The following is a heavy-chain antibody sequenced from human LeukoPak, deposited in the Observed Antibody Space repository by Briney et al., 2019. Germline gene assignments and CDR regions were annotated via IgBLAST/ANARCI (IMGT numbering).Heavy chain of an antibody. CDR1: GFTFSSYW. J-gene: IGHJ3*02. D-gene: IGHD4-17*01. Sequence: GGSLRLSCAASGFTFSSYWMHWVRQAPGKGLVWVSRINSDGSSTSYADSVKGRFTISRDNAKNTLYLQMNSLRAEDTAVYYCARDGDGDYGLDAFDIWSQGTMVTVSS. CDR2: INSDGSST. V-gene: IGHV3-74*01. CDR3: ARDGDGDYGLDAFDI.